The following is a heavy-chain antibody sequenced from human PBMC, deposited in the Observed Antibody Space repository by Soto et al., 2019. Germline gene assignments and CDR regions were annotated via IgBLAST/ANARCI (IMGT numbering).Heavy chain of an antibody. V-gene: IGHV1-69*04. CDR1: GGTLSSYT. CDR2: VIPNLCVT. Sequence: SVKVSCKASGGTLSSYTFSWVRQAPGQGLEWMGRVIPNLCVTNYAKKFQGRFTIVVDTSTSTAYMELNSLRYEDTAVYYCARDGLSSSRWYLSAFDIWGQGTMVTVSS. D-gene: IGHD6-19*01. J-gene: IGHJ3*02. CDR3: ARDGLSSSRWYLSAFDI.